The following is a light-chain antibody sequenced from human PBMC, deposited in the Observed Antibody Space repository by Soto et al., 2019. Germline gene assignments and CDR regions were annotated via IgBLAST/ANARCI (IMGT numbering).Light chain of an antibody. V-gene: IGKV3-15*01. CDR3: QQYYNWWT. Sequence: EIVLTQSPATLSVSPGDRATLSCRASQSVGSNLAWYQQKPGQAPRLLIYGASTRVTGTPARFSGSGSGTEFTLTISSLQSEDFAVYHCQQYYNWWTFGQGTKVDI. CDR2: GAS. CDR1: QSVGSN. J-gene: IGKJ1*01.